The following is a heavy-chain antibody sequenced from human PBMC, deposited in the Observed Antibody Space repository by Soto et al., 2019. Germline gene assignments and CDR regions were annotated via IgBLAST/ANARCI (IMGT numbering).Heavy chain of an antibody. V-gene: IGHV3-73*01. J-gene: IGHJ4*02. CDR3: TRLISAAQDY. D-gene: IGHD3-10*01. Sequence: EVLLVESGGGLVQPGGSLKLSCAASGFVFKDSSIHWVRQASGKGLEWVGRIRDRAFSYATAYAASVQGRFTISRDDSTKTAYLQMNSLKTEDTAIYYCTRLISAAQDYWGQGPLVTVSS. CDR1: GFVFKDSS. CDR2: IRDRAFSYAT.